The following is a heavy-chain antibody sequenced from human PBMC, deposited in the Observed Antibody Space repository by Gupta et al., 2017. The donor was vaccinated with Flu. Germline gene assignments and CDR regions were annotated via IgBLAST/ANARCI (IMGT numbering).Heavy chain of an antibody. D-gene: IGHD2-2*01. Sequence: FSSYGMHWVRQAPGKGLEWVAVIWYDGSNKYYADAVKGRFTISRDNSKNTLYLQMNSLRAEDTAVYYCARDHVVPAALLDYWGQGTLVTVSS. J-gene: IGHJ4*02. CDR1: FSSYG. CDR3: ARDHVVPAALLDY. CDR2: IWYDGSNK. V-gene: IGHV3-33*01.